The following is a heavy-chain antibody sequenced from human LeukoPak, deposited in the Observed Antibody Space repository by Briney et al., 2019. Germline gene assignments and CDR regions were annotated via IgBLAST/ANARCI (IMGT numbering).Heavy chain of an antibody. CDR1: GYTFTSYE. D-gene: IGHD3/OR15-3a*01. CDR2: MNPNSGNT. Sequence: ASVKVSCKASGYTFTSYEINWVRQATGQGLEWMGWMNPNSGNTGYAQKFQGRVTMTRNTSISTAYMELSSLRSEDTAVYYCASGVGGLYYYYGMDVWGQGTTVTVSS. J-gene: IGHJ6*02. V-gene: IGHV1-8*01. CDR3: ASGVGGLYYYYGMDV.